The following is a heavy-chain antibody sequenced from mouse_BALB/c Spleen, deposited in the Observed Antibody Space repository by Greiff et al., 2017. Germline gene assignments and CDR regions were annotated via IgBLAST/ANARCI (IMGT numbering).Heavy chain of an antibody. CDR2: IDPENGDT. V-gene: IGHV14-4*02. J-gene: IGHJ3*01. CDR1: GFNIKDYY. CDR3: NVYYGNYVFAY. Sequence: EVKLQESGAELVRSGASVKLSCTASGFNIKDYYMHWVKQRPEQGLEWIGWIDPENGDTEYAPKFQGKATMTADTSSNTAYLQLSSLTSEDTAVYYCNVYYGNYVFAYWGQGTLVTVSA. D-gene: IGHD2-1*01.